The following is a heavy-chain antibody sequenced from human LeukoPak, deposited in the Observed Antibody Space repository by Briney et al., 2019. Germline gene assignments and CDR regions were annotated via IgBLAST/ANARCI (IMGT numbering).Heavy chain of an antibody. CDR1: GYTLTELS. D-gene: IGHD3-10*01. J-gene: IGHJ3*02. V-gene: IGHV1-24*01. CDR3: ATLVDGSGSYYYFDAFDI. CDR2: XXXEDGET. Sequence: GASVKVSCKVSGYTLTELSMHWVRQAPGKGLEXXXXXXXEDGETIYAQKFQGRVTMTEDTSTDTAYMELSGLRSEDTAVYYCATLVDGSGSYYYFDAFDIWGQGTMVTVSS.